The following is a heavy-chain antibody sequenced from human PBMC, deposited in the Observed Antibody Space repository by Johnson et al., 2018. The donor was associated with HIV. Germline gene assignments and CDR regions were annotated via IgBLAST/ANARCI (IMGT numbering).Heavy chain of an antibody. D-gene: IGHD3-16*01. V-gene: IGHV3-11*04. CDR2: ISSSGSTI. CDR1: AFTFDDYG. J-gene: IGHJ3*02. CDR3: ARGGSDAFDI. Sequence: QVQLVESGGGVVRPGGYLTLSCEASAFTFDDYGMSWVRQGPGKGLEWVSYISSSGSTIYYADSVEGRFTISRDNAKNSLSLQINSLRADDTAVYYCARGGSDAFDIWGQGTMVTVSS.